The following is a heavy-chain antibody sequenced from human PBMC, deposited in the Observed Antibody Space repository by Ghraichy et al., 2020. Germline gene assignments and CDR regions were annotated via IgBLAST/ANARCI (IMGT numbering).Heavy chain of an antibody. V-gene: IGHV3-15*05. CDR1: GFTFRDKW. CDR3: TTDPQD. CDR2: IKSTKDGGTM. J-gene: IGHJ4*02. Sequence: GESLRLSCAASGFTFRDKWMSWVRQTPGKVLEWIARIKSTKDGGTMDYSAPVRGRFTISRDDSKNTLYLQMNSLRIDDTGVYYCTTDPQDWGQGNTVIVSS.